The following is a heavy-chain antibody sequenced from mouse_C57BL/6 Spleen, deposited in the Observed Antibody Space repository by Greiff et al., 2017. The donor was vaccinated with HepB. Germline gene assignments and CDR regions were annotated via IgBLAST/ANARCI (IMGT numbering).Heavy chain of an antibody. CDR2: IDPENGDT. Sequence: EVQLQESGAELVRPGASVKLSCTASGFNIKDDYMHWVKQRPEQGLEWIGWIDPENGDTEYASKFQGKATITADTSSNTAYLQLSSLTSEDTAVYYCTPGGSSYWYFDVWGTGTTVTVSS. V-gene: IGHV14-4*01. CDR3: TPGGSSYWYFDV. J-gene: IGHJ1*03. CDR1: GFNIKDDY. D-gene: IGHD1-1*01.